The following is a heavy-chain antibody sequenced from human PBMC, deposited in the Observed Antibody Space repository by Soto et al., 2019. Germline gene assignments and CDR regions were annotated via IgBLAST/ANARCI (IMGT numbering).Heavy chain of an antibody. CDR1: GGSVSSGSYY. J-gene: IGHJ5*02. CDR3: ARDRWYCSSTSCRPNNWFDP. D-gene: IGHD2-2*01. Sequence: SSETLSLTCTVSGGSVSSGSYYWSWIRQPPGKGLEWIGYIYYSGSTNYNPSLKSRVTISVDTSKNQFSLKLSSVTAADTAVYYCARDRWYCSSTSCRPNNWFDPWGQGTLVTVSS. V-gene: IGHV4-61*01. CDR2: IYYSGST.